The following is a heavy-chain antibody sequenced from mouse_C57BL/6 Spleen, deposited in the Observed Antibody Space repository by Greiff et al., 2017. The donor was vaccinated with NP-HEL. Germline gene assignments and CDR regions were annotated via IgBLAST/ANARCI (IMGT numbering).Heavy chain of an antibody. CDR2: INTSSGYT. Sequence: VQLQQSGADLAKPGASVKLSCKASGYTFTSYWMHWVQQRPGQGLEWIGTINTSSGYTKYNQKFKDKATLTADKSSNTAYLQLSSLTYEDSAVYYCARNDDDAMDYWGQGTSVTVSS. V-gene: IGHV1-7*01. D-gene: IGHD2-3*01. CDR1: GYTFTSYW. J-gene: IGHJ4*01. CDR3: ARNDDDAMDY.